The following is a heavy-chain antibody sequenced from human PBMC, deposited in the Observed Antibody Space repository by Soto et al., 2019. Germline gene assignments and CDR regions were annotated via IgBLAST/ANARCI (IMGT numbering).Heavy chain of an antibody. CDR3: AREGMSRPRLVIDY. CDR1: GFTFGRYP. V-gene: IGHV3-64*01. D-gene: IGHD3-22*01. Sequence: EVQLVESGGGLVQPGGSLRLSCAASGFTFGRYPMHWVRQAPGKGLEYVSAISTNGDSTFYANSVKGRFTISRDNSKNNLYLQMGGLRVEDIGGEYWAREGMSRPRLVIDYWGQGTLVTASS. J-gene: IGHJ4*02. CDR2: ISTNGDST.